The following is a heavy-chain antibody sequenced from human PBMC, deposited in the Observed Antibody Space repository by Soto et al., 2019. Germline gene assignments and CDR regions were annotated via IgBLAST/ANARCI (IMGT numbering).Heavy chain of an antibody. V-gene: IGHV4-59*08. CDR2: IYYSGST. CDR1: GGSFSGYY. Sequence: SETLSLTCAVYGGSFSGYYWSWIRQPPGKGLEWIGYIYYSGSTNYNPSLKSRVTISVDTSKNQFSLKLSSVTAADTAVYYCARHLRYYYYYYMDVWGKGTTVTVSS. J-gene: IGHJ6*03. CDR3: ARHLRYYYYYYMDV.